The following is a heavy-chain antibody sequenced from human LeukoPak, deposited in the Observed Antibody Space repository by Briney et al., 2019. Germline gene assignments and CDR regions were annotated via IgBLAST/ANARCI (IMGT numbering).Heavy chain of an antibody. J-gene: IGHJ4*02. CDR2: IYAGDSGT. V-gene: IGHV5-51*01. D-gene: IGHD5-24*01. CDR3: ARRANVNAYNYDYFDY. CDR1: GYTFTNYW. Sequence: GESLKISCKGSGYTFTNYWIGWVRQMPGKGLEWMAVIYAGDSGTRYSPSFEGRVTVSADKSINTAYLQWSTLKASDTAIYYCARRANVNAYNYDYFDYWGEGTLVTVSS.